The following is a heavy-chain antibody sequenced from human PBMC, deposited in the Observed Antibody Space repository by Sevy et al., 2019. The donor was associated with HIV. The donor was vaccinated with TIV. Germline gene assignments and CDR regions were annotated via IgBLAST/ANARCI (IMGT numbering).Heavy chain of an antibody. V-gene: IGHV3-7*03. CDR2: IKQDGSEK. Sequence: GGCLRLSCAASGFTFSSYWMTWVRQAPGKGLEWVANIKQDGSEKYYVDSVKGRFTISRDNAKNSLYLQMNSLRAEDTAVYYCARDMGYCSGGSCYTWDYYGMDVWGQGTTVTVSS. D-gene: IGHD2-15*01. CDR1: GFTFSSYW. J-gene: IGHJ6*02. CDR3: ARDMGYCSGGSCYTWDYYGMDV.